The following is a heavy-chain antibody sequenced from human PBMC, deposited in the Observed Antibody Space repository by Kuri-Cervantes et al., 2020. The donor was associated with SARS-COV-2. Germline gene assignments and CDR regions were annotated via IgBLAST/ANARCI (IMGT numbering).Heavy chain of an antibody. J-gene: IGHJ4*02. CDR2: IYHSGST. CDR1: GDSINSGYY. V-gene: IGHV4-38-2*01. D-gene: IGHD3-22*01. Sequence: SQTLSLTCAPSGDSINSGYYWGWIRQPPGKGLEWIGSIYHSGSTYYNPSLKSRVTISVDTSKNQFSLKLSSVTAADTAVYYCARGAASITMIVVVGNFDYWGQGTLVTVSS. CDR3: ARGAASITMIVVVGNFDY.